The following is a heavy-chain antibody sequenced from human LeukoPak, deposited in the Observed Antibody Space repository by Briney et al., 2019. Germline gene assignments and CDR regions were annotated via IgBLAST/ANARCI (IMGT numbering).Heavy chain of an antibody. CDR1: GFTFNNYW. J-gene: IGHJ4*02. D-gene: IGHD5-12*01. Sequence: GGSLRLSCAASGFTFNNYWLTWVRQAPGKGLEWVSYISSSSSTIYYAGSVKGRFTISRDNAKNSLYLQMNSLRAEDTAVYYCARSVDIDYWGQGTLVTVSS. CDR3: ARSVDIDY. CDR2: ISSSSSTI. V-gene: IGHV3-48*01.